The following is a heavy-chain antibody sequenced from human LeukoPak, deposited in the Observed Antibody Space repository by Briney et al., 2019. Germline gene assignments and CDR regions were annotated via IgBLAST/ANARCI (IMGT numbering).Heavy chain of an antibody. V-gene: IGHV4-59*08. Sequence: PSETLSLTCIVSGGSISIHYWSWIRQPPGKGLEWIGCIYYSGDTNYNPSLESRATISVDSSKNQFSLKVTSVTAADTAVYYCARHQLRGFLDDNWGQGTLVTVSS. CDR3: ARHQLRGFLDDN. D-gene: IGHD3-10*01. CDR1: GGSISIHY. CDR2: IYYSGDT. J-gene: IGHJ4*02.